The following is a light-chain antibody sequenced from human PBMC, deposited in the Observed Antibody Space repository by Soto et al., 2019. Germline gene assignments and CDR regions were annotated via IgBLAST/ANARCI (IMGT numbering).Light chain of an antibody. CDR1: SSNIGSNT. CDR2: NNN. J-gene: IGLJ1*01. Sequence: QSVLTQPPSASGTPGQRVTISCSGSSSNIGSNTVNWYQQLPGTAPKLLIYNNNQRPSGVPDRFSGSKSGTSASLAISGLQSEDEADYYCAAWDARLNGLVFGPGTKLTVL. CDR3: AAWDARLNGLV. V-gene: IGLV1-44*01.